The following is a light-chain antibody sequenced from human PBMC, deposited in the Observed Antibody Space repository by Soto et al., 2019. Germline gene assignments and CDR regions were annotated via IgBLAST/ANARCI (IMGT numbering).Light chain of an antibody. CDR2: GAS. CDR1: QSVGSK. J-gene: IGKJ1*01. CDR3: QQYNNWPRT. V-gene: IGKV3-15*01. Sequence: EVVMTQSPATLSVSPGERATLSCRASQSVGSKLAWYQQKPGQAPRLLIYGASTRVTGIPARFSGSGSGTEFTLTITSLQSEDFAVYYCQQYNNWPRTFGQGTKVDIK.